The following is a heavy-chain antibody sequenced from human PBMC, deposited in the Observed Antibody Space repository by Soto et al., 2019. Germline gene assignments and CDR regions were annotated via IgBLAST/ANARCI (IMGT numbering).Heavy chain of an antibody. CDR1: GGSISSYY. Sequence: SETLSLTCTVSGGSISSYYWSWIRQPPGKGLEWIGYIYYSGSTNYNPSLKSRVTISVDTSKNQFSLKLSSVTAADTAVYYCARGSYDFWSGYYNWFDPWGQGTLVTVSS. D-gene: IGHD3-3*01. CDR3: ARGSYDFWSGYYNWFDP. J-gene: IGHJ5*02. CDR2: IYYSGST. V-gene: IGHV4-59*01.